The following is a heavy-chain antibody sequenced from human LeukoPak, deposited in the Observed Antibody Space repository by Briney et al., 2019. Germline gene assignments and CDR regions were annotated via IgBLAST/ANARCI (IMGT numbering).Heavy chain of an antibody. V-gene: IGHV4-59*01. CDR1: GGSISSYY. Sequence: PSETLSLTCTVSGGSISSYYWSWIRQPPGKGLEWIGYIYYGGSTNYNPSLKSRVTISVDTSKNQFSLKLSSVTAADTAVYYRARSSLIQLWSFDYWGQGTLVTVSS. J-gene: IGHJ4*02. CDR2: IYYGGST. D-gene: IGHD5-18*01. CDR3: ARSSLIQLWSFDY.